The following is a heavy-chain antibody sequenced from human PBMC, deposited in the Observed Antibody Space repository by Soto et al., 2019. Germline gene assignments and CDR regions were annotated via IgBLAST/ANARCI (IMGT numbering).Heavy chain of an antibody. CDR2: IIPILGIA. Sequence: SVKVSCKASGGTFSSYTISWVRQAPGQGLEWMGRIIPILGIANYAQKFQGRVTITADKSTSTAYMELSSLRSEDTAVYYCARRGGYYCISTSCYLDAFDIWGQGTMVTVSS. CDR1: GGTFSSYT. V-gene: IGHV1-69*02. CDR3: ARRGGYYCISTSCYLDAFDI. J-gene: IGHJ3*02. D-gene: IGHD2-2*01.